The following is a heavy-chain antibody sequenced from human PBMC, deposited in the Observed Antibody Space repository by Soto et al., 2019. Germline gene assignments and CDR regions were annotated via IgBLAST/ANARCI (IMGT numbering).Heavy chain of an antibody. CDR2: VSGSGGST. CDR1: GFTFSNYA. Sequence: GGSLRLSCAASGFTFSNYAMSWVRQAPGKGLEWVSTVSGSGGSTYYADSVKGRFTVSRDNSKNTLYLQMNSLRAEDTAVYYCAKGITVSGPSAFDIWGQGTMVTVSS. D-gene: IGHD6-19*01. V-gene: IGHV3-23*01. CDR3: AKGITVSGPSAFDI. J-gene: IGHJ3*02.